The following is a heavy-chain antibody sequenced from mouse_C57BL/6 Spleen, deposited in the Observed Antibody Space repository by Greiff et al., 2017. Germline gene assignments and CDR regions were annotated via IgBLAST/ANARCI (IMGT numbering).Heavy chain of an antibody. Sequence: QVQLKQSGAELARPGASVKLSCKASGYTFTSYGISWVKQRTGQGLEWIGEIYPRSGNTYYNEKFKGKATLTADKSSSTAYMELRSLTSEDSAVYFCATGGDYYGSRGLRDFDYWGQGTTLTVSS. V-gene: IGHV1-81*01. D-gene: IGHD1-1*01. CDR3: ATGGDYYGSRGLRDFDY. J-gene: IGHJ2*01. CDR2: IYPRSGNT. CDR1: GYTFTSYG.